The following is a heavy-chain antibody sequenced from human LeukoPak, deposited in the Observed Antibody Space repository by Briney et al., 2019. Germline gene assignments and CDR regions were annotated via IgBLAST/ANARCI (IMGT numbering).Heavy chain of an antibody. CDR1: GGSISSSSYY. CDR3: AGHYDKPFLDY. J-gene: IGHJ4*02. Sequence: SETLSLTCTVSGGSISSSSYYWGWIRQPPGKGLEWIGSIYYSGSTYYNPSLKSRVTISVDTSKNQFSLKLSSVTAADTAVYYCAGHYDKPFLDYWGQGTLVTVSS. V-gene: IGHV4-39*07. D-gene: IGHD3-16*01. CDR2: IYYSGST.